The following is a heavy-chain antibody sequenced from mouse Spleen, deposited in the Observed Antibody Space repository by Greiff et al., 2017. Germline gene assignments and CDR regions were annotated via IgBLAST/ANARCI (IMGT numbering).Heavy chain of an antibody. CDR2: IYPGSGNT. V-gene: IGHV1-66*01. CDR3: ARDWDTYFDV. CDR1: GYSFTSYY. Sequence: VQLQQSGPELVKPGASVKISCKASGYSFTSYYIHWVKQRPGQGLEWIGWIYPGSGNTKYNEKFKGKATLTADTSSSTAYMQLSSLTSEDSAVYYCARDWDTYFDVWGAGTTVTVSS. D-gene: IGHD4-1*01. J-gene: IGHJ1*01.